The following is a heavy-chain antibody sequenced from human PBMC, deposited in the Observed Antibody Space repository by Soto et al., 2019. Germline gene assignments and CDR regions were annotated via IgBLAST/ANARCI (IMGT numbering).Heavy chain of an antibody. CDR2: IYHTGIT. CDR3: ASSTGKRFDP. D-gene: IGHD2-8*02. Sequence: SETLSLTCAVSFGSISSSSWWTWVRQPPGEGLEYIGEIYHTGITNYNPSLKSRVTKSLDRSKNHFSLNMTSVTAADTAVYYCASSTGKRFDPWGQGTLVTVSS. V-gene: IGHV4-4*02. J-gene: IGHJ5*02. CDR1: FGSISSSSW.